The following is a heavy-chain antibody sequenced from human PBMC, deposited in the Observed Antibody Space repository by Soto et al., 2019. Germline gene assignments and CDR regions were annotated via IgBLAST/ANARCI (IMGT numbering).Heavy chain of an antibody. V-gene: IGHV3-15*07. CDR3: TTDITMIVVVTPLDY. J-gene: IGHJ4*02. D-gene: IGHD3-22*01. Sequence: PGGSLRLSCAASGFTFSNAWMNWVRQAPGKGLEWVGRIKSKTDGGTTDYDAPVKGRFTISRDDSKNTLYLQMNSLKTEDTAVYYCTTDITMIVVVTPLDYWGQGTLVTVSS. CDR1: GFTFSNAW. CDR2: IKSKTDGGTT.